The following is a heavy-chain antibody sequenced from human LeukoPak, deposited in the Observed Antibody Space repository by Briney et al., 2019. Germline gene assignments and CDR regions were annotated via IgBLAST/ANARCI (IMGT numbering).Heavy chain of an antibody. D-gene: IGHD3-10*01. J-gene: IGHJ6*03. CDR2: INHSGST. CDR3: ARHKMVRGIGYYYYMDV. CDR1: GGSFSGYY. Sequence: PSETLSLTCAVYGGSFSGYYWSWIRQPPGKGLEWIGEINHSGSTNYNPSLKSRVTISVDTSKNQFSLKLSSVTAADTAVYYCARHKMVRGIGYYYYMDVWGKGATVTISS. V-gene: IGHV4-34*01.